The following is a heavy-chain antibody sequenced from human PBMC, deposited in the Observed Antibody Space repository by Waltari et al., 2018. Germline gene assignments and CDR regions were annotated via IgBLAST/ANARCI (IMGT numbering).Heavy chain of an antibody. CDR1: GFTSRRYY. Sequence: EVHLVESGGGLVQPGGSLRLSCAASGFTSRRYYMHWVRQAPGKGLEWLSHINSVGGAIDYADSVKGRFTISRDNAKNTLYLHMNGLRVEDSAVYYCASLTGWSDTIDYWGQGTLVTVSS. CDR2: INSVGGAI. D-gene: IGHD2-15*01. V-gene: IGHV3-74*01. J-gene: IGHJ4*02. CDR3: ASLTGWSDTIDY.